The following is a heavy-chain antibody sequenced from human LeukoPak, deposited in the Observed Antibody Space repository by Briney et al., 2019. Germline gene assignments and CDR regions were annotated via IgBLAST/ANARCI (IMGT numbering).Heavy chain of an antibody. D-gene: IGHD3-22*01. V-gene: IGHV1-46*01. CDR3: AAEREYYYDSLYAFDI. CDR1: GYTFTSYY. J-gene: IGHJ3*02. Sequence: GASVKVSCKASGYTFTSYYMHWVRQAPGQGLEWMGIINPSGGSTSYAQKFQGRVTMTRDTSTSTVYMELSSLRSEDTAVYYCAAEREYYYDSLYAFDIWGQGTMVTVSS. CDR2: INPSGGST.